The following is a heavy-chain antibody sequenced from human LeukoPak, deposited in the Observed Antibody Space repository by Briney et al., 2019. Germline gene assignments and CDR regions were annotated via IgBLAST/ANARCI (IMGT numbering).Heavy chain of an antibody. V-gene: IGHV3-23*01. CDR2: ISGSGGST. J-gene: IGHJ5*02. Sequence: PGGSLRLSCAASGFTFNNYAMNWVRQAPGKGLEWVSAISGSGGSTYYADSVKGRFTISRDNSKNTLYLQMNSLRAEDTAVYYCAKESDFWSGSPNWFDPWGQGTLVTVSS. CDR3: AKESDFWSGSPNWFDP. CDR1: GFTFNNYA. D-gene: IGHD3-3*01.